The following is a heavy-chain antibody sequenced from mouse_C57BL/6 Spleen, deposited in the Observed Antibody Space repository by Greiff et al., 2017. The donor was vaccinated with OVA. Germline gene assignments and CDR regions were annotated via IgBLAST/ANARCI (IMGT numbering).Heavy chain of an antibody. V-gene: IGHV10-1*01. Sequence: EVKLVESGGGLVQPKGSLKLSCAASGFSFNTYAMNWVRQAPGKGLEWVARIRSKSNNYATYYADSVKDRFTISRDDSESMLYLQMNNLKTEDTAMYYCVRHGSNYEYYYAMDYWGQGTSVTVSS. CDR2: IRSKSNNYAT. J-gene: IGHJ4*01. D-gene: IGHD1-1*01. CDR3: VRHGSNYEYYYAMDY. CDR1: GFSFNTYA.